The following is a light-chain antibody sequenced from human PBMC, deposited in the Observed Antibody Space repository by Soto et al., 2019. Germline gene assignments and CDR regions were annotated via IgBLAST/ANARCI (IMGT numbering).Light chain of an antibody. CDR2: GAS. V-gene: IGKV3-15*01. CDR1: QSVSTN. CDR3: QQYINWPPRT. Sequence: EIVMTQSPATLSVSPGERATLSCRASQSVSTNLAWYQQKPGQAPRLLIYGASTRATGFPARFSGSGSGTEFTLTISSLQSEDFAVYYCQQYINWPPRTFGQGTKVEI. J-gene: IGKJ1*01.